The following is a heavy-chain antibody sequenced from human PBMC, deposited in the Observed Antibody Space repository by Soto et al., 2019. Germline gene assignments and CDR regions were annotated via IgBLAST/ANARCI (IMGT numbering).Heavy chain of an antibody. J-gene: IGHJ4*02. CDR1: GFTFSSYA. CDR2: ISGSGGST. V-gene: IGHV3-23*01. Sequence: GGSLRLSCAASGFTFSSYAMSWVRQAPGKGLEWVSAISGSGGSTYYADSVKGRFTISRDNSKNTLYLQMNSLRAEDTAVYYCARRGTAWIYHARTFDYWGQGTLVTVSS. CDR3: ARRGTAWIYHARTFDY. D-gene: IGHD5-12*01.